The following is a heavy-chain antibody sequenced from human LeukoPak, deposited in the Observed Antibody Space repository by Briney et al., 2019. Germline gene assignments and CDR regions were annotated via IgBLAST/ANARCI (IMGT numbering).Heavy chain of an antibody. CDR2: MNPNSGNT. D-gene: IGHD6-13*01. CDR3: ARGPRSSWYGAYYYYMDV. V-gene: IGHV1-8*01. J-gene: IGHJ6*03. CDR1: GYTFTSHD. Sequence: ASVKVSCKASGYTFTSHDINWVRQATGQGLEWMGWMNPNSGNTGYAQKFQGRVTMTRNTSISTAYMELSSLRSEDTAVYYCARGPRSSWYGAYYYYMDVWGKGTTVTISS.